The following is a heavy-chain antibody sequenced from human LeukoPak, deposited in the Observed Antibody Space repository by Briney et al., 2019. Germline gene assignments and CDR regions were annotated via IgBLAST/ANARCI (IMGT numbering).Heavy chain of an antibody. D-gene: IGHD2-15*01. CDR2: INPNSGGT. V-gene: IGHV1-2*02. J-gene: IGHJ4*02. Sequence: ASVKVSCEASGSTFTGYYMHWVRQAPGQGLEWMGWINPNSGGTNYAQKFQGRVTMTRDTSISTAYMELSRLRSDDTAVYYCARGGYCSGGSCCNFDYWGQGTLVTVSS. CDR3: ARGGYCSGGSCCNFDY. CDR1: GSTFTGYY.